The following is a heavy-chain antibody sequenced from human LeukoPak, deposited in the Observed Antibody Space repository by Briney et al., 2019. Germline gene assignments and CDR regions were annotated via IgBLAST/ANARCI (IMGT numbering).Heavy chain of an antibody. CDR1: GFNFSSYV. V-gene: IGHV3-23*01. J-gene: IGHJ4*02. Sequence: GGSLRLSCAASGFNFSSYVMSWVRQAPGKGLEWVSGISHSDGSTYYADSVKGRFTISRDNAKNSLYLQMDSLSAEDTAVYYCARQSTAAYSMNFNYWGQGTLVTVSS. CDR2: ISHSDGST. D-gene: IGHD6-6*01. CDR3: ARQSTAAYSMNFNY.